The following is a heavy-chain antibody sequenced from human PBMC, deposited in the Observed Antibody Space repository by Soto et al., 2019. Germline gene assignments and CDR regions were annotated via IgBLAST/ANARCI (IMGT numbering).Heavy chain of an antibody. CDR2: INSDGSST. V-gene: IGHV3-74*01. CDR3: ARARAIAAAGISWFDP. Sequence: EVQLVESGGGLVQPGGSLRLSCAASGFTFSSYWMHWVRQAPGKGLVWVSRINSDGSSTSYADSVKGRFTISRDNAKNTLYLQMNSLRAEATAVYYCARARAIAAAGISWFDPWGQGTLVTVSS. J-gene: IGHJ5*02. CDR1: GFTFSSYW. D-gene: IGHD6-13*01.